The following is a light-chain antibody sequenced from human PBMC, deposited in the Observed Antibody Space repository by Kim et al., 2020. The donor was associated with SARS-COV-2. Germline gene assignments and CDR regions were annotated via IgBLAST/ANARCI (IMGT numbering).Light chain of an antibody. CDR3: SSYTSSSTWV. CDR2: DVS. Sequence: GQSITISCTGTSSAVGGYNYVSWYQQHPGKAPKLMIYDVSNRPSGVSNRCSGSKSGNTASLTISGLQAEDEADYYCSSYTSSSTWVFGGGTKLTVL. V-gene: IGLV2-14*03. CDR1: SSAVGGYNY. J-gene: IGLJ3*02.